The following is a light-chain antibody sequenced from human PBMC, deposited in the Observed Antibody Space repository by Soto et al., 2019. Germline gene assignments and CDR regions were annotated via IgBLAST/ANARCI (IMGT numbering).Light chain of an antibody. J-gene: IGLJ1*01. CDR3: TSYTRSSTLV. Sequence: QSALAQPASVSGSPGQSITISCTGTSSDVGHYSYVSWYQQHPGKAPKLMIYDVTIRPSGVSNRFSGSKSGNTASLTISGLQAEDEADYYCTSYTRSSTLVFGTGTKVTV. CDR1: SSDVGHYSY. CDR2: DVT. V-gene: IGLV2-14*03.